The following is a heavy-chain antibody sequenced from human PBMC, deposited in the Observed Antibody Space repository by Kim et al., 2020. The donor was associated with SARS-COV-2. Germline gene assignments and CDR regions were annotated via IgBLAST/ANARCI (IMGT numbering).Heavy chain of an antibody. CDR1: GGSVSSGSYY. J-gene: IGHJ4*02. Sequence: SETLSLTCTVSGGSVSSGSYYWSWIRQPPGKGLEWIGYIYYSGSTNYNPSLKSRVTISVDTSKNQFSLKLSSVTAADTAVYYCARGSWLAFDYWGQGTLVTVSS. V-gene: IGHV4-61*01. CDR2: IYYSGST. D-gene: IGHD6-19*01. CDR3: ARGSWLAFDY.